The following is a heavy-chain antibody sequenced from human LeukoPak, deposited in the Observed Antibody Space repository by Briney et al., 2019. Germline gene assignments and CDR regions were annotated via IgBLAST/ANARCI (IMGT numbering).Heavy chain of an antibody. CDR3: AKDSGVAATGYGMDV. CDR2: ISWNSGGI. V-gene: IGHV3-9*01. CDR1: GFTFDDYA. J-gene: IGHJ6*02. D-gene: IGHD2-15*01. Sequence: GGSLRLSCAASGFTFDDYAMHWVRQAPGKGLERVSGISWNSGGIAYADSVKGRFTISRDNARNSLYLQMNSLRAEDTALYYCAKDSGVAATGYGMDVWGQGTTVTVSS.